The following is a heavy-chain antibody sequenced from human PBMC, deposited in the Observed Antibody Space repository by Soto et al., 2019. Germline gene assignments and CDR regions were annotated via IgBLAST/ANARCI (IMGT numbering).Heavy chain of an antibody. CDR2: IKSKTDGGTT. CDR3: TTQEYQLLKFWFDP. V-gene: IGHV3-15*01. D-gene: IGHD2-2*01. Sequence: KSGGSLRLSCAASGFTFSNAWMSWVRQAPGKGLEWVGRIKSKTDGGTTDYAAPVKGRFTISRDDSKNTLYLQMNSLKTEDTAVYYCTTQEYQLLKFWFDPWGQGTLVTVSS. J-gene: IGHJ5*02. CDR1: GFTFSNAW.